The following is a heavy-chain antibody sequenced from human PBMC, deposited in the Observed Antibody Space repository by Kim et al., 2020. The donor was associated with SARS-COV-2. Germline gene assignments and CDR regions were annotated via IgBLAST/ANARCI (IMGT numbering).Heavy chain of an antibody. J-gene: IGHJ6*02. CDR3: ARVGVATYYYYYGMDV. CDR1: GGSISSYY. V-gene: IGHV4-59*01. CDR2: IYYSGST. D-gene: IGHD5-12*01. Sequence: SETLSLTCTVSGGSISSYYWSWIRQPPGKGLEWIGYIYYSGSTNYNPSLKSRVTISVDTSKNQFSLKLSSVTAADTAVYYCARVGVATYYYYYGMDVWGQGTTVTVSS.